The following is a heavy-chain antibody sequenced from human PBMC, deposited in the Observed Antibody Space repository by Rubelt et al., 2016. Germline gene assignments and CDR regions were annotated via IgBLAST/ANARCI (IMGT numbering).Heavy chain of an antibody. CDR2: ISAYDGNT. CDR1: GYTFTSYG. D-gene: IGHD3-10*01. CDR3: ARVRFGDSWFDP. Sequence: QVQLVQSGAEVKKPGASVKVSCKASGYTFTSYGISWVRQAPGQGLEWMGWISAYDGNTNYAQTLQGRGTMTTDPSTSTAYMELRSLRSDDTAVYYCARVRFGDSWFDPWGQGTLVTVSS. J-gene: IGHJ5*02. V-gene: IGHV1-18*01.